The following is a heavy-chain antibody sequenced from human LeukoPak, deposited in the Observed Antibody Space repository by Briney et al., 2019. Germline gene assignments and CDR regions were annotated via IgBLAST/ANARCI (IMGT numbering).Heavy chain of an antibody. CDR2: ISDSGGRT. CDR3: TIFLGTTRG. D-gene: IGHD4-17*01. V-gene: IGHV3-23*01. CDR1: GITLTNYG. J-gene: IGHJ4*02. Sequence: GGSLRLSCAVSGITLTNYGMSWVRQAPGKGLEWVAGISDSGGRTNYADSVKGRFTISRDNPKNTLYLQMNSLKTEDTAVYYCTIFLGTTRGWGQGTLVTVSS.